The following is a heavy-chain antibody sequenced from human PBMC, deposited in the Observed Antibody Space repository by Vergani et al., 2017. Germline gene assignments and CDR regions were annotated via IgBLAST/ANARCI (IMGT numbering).Heavy chain of an antibody. V-gene: IGHV3-33*06. CDR2: IWDDGSKK. CDR3: AKSAFSDYSSLHHFYYMDV. Sequence: QVQLVESGGGVVQPGTSLRLSCAASGFIFKNHGMQWVRQAPGKGLEWVALIWDDGSKKNYGDSMKGRFTISRDNSKNTLYLQMNSLRAEDTAVYYCAKSAFSDYSSLHHFYYMDVWGKGTTVTVSS. J-gene: IGHJ6*03. D-gene: IGHD4-17*01. CDR1: GFIFKNHG.